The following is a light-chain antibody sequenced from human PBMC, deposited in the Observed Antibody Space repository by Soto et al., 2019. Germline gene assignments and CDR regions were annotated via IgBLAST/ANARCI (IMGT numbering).Light chain of an antibody. Sequence: EILLTQSPATLSLSPGERATLSCRASQSISSNLAWYQQKPGQAPRLLINDASNRATGIPARFGGSGSGTEFTLTISSLEPEDFAVYYCQQRSNWPPMYTFGQGTKLQIK. J-gene: IGKJ2*01. CDR2: DAS. CDR3: QQRSNWPPMYT. CDR1: QSISSN. V-gene: IGKV3-11*01.